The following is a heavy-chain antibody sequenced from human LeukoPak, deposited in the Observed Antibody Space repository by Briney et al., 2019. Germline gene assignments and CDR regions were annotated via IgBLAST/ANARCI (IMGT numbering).Heavy chain of an antibody. CDR3: ARGGFGGYTYGAAFDI. V-gene: IGHV3-30-3*01. J-gene: IGHJ3*02. Sequence: GGSLRLSCAASGFIFSNYAMHWVRQAPGKGLEWVSVISYDGTNKDYADSVKGRFTISRDNSKNTLYLQMDSLRAEDTAVFYCARGGFGGYTYGAAFDIWGQGTMVTVSS. CDR2: ISYDGTNK. CDR1: GFIFSNYA. D-gene: IGHD5-18*01.